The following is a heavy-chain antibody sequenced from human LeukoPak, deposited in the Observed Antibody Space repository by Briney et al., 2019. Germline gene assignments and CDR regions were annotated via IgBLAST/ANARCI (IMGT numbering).Heavy chain of an antibody. J-gene: IGHJ4*02. V-gene: IGHV4-59*12. CDR3: AKSAMDGLDY. CDR2: IYYSGST. Sequence: SETLSLTCTVSGGSISSYYWSWIRQPPGKGLEWIGYIYYSGSTNYNPSLKSRVTMSVDTSKNQFSLKLSSVTAADTAVYYCAKSAMDGLDYWGQGTLVTVSS. D-gene: IGHD5-18*01. CDR1: GGSISSYY.